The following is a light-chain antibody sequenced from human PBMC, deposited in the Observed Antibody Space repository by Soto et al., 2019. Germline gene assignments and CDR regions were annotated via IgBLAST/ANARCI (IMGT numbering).Light chain of an antibody. J-gene: IGKJ1*01. Sequence: DIQMTQSPSTLSGSVGDRVTITCRASQSINSWVAWFQQKPGKAPKVLIYDASTLESGVPSRFSGSGSGTEFTLTIDSLQPDDVATYYCQRYNAFSQTFGQGTKVEI. CDR3: QRYNAFSQT. CDR2: DAS. V-gene: IGKV1-5*01. CDR1: QSINSW.